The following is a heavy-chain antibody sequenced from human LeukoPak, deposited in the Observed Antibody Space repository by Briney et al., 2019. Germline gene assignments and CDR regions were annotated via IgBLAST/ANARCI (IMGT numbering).Heavy chain of an antibody. V-gene: IGHV1-2*02. CDR2: INPNSGGT. D-gene: IGHD2-15*01. CDR3: ARVPRGYCSGGSCSYRAFDI. CDR1: GYTFTGYY. J-gene: IGHJ3*02. Sequence: GASVKVSCKASGYTFTGYYMHWVRQAPGQGLEWMGWINPNSGGTNYAQKFQGRVTMTRDTSISTAYMELSRLRSDDTAVYYCARVPRGYCSGGSCSYRAFDIWGQGTMVTVSS.